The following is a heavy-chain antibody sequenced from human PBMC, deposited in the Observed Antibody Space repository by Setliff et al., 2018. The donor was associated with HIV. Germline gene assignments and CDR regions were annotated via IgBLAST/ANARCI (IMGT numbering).Heavy chain of an antibody. Sequence: GGSLRLSCAASGFSFSDYSISWVRQSPGKGLEWVSSITGRSSYTYYADSVKGRFTISRDNAKNSLFLQMNSLRVEDTAVYYCARDGYSYGFFDYWGQGSLVTVSS. J-gene: IGHJ4*02. D-gene: IGHD5-18*01. CDR2: ITGRSSYT. CDR1: GFSFSDYS. V-gene: IGHV3-21*01. CDR3: ARDGYSYGFFDY.